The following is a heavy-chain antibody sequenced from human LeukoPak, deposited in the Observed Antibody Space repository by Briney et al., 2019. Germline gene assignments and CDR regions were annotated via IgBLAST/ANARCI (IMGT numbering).Heavy chain of an antibody. V-gene: IGHV3-15*01. CDR2: IKSKTDGGTT. CDR3: TTAPPSSGWYFAFDY. D-gene: IGHD6-13*01. J-gene: IGHJ4*02. CDR1: GFTVSNAW. Sequence: GGSLRLSCAASGFTVSNAWMSWVRQAPGKGLEWVGRIKSKTDGGTTDYAAPVKGRFTISRDDSKNTLYLQMNSLKTEDTAVYYCTTAPPSSGWYFAFDYWGQGTLVTVSS.